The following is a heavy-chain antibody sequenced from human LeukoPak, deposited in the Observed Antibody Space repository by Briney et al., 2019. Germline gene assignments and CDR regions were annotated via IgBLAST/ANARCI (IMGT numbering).Heavy chain of an antibody. V-gene: IGHV4-59*01. Sequence: SEILSLTCAVYGGSFSGYYWSWIRQPPGKGLEWIGYIYYSGSTNYNPSLKSRVTISVDTSKNQFSLKLSSVTAADTAVYYCARAIPYNWFDPWGQGTLVTVSS. D-gene: IGHD2-2*02. J-gene: IGHJ5*02. CDR1: GGSFSGYY. CDR2: IYYSGST. CDR3: ARAIPYNWFDP.